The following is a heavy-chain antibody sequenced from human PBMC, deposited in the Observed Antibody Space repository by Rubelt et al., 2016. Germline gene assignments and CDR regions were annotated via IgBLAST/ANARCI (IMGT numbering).Heavy chain of an antibody. D-gene: IGHD6-13*01. CDR2: INHSGST. V-gene: IGHV4-34*01. Sequence: QVQLQQWGAGLLKPSETLSLTCAVYGGSFSGSYWSWIRQPPGKGLEWIGEINHSGSTNYNPSLKSRVTISVATARNRLSRKLSALTAAATAVYYCARGRRGSSSWLGRDYYGMDVWGQGTTVTVSS. J-gene: IGHJ6*02. CDR1: GGSFSGSY. CDR3: ARGRRGSSSWLGRDYYGMDV.